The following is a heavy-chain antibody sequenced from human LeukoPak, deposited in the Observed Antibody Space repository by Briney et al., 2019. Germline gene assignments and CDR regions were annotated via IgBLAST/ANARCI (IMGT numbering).Heavy chain of an antibody. J-gene: IGHJ5*02. Sequence: PVASVKVSCKASGGTLSSYAISWVRQAPGQGLEWMGGIIPIFGTANYAQKFQGRVTITADESTSTAYMELSSLRSEDTAVYYCARDLWIVGIQPATGNWFDPWGQGTLVTVSS. V-gene: IGHV1-69*13. CDR1: GGTLSSYA. CDR3: ARDLWIVGIQPATGNWFDP. D-gene: IGHD5-18*01. CDR2: IIPIFGTA.